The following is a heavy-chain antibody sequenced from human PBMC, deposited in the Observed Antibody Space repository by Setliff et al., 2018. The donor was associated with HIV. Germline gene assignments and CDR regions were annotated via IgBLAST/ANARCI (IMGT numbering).Heavy chain of an antibody. J-gene: IGHJ4*02. Sequence: GESLKISCETSGYSFTTHWIGWVRQMPGKGLEWMGVIYPGDSHTTYSPSFQGQVTISADKSISTAYLHWSSLKASDTAMYYCARHDYGAHLDYWGQGTLVTVSS. V-gene: IGHV5-51*01. CDR3: ARHDYGAHLDY. D-gene: IGHD4-17*01. CDR1: GYSFTTHW. CDR2: IYPGDSHT.